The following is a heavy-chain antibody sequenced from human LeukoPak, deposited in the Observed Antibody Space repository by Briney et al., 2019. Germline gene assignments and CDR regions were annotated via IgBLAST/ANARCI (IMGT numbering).Heavy chain of an antibody. V-gene: IGHV4-59*01. D-gene: IGHD3-10*01. Sequence: PSETLSFTCTVSGGSISSYYWSWIRQPPGKGLEWSGYIYYSGSTNYNPSLKSRVTISVDTSKNQFSLKLSSVTAADTAVYYCARADYYGSGSYYNGWGQGTLVTVSS. CDR2: IYYSGST. CDR3: ARADYYGSGSYYNG. J-gene: IGHJ4*02. CDR1: GGSISSYY.